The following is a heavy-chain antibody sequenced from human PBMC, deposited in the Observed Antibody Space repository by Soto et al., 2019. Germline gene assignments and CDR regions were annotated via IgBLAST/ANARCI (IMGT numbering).Heavy chain of an antibody. CDR3: ARTERNDDFWSGYPNYYYYGMDV. CDR1: GGTFSSYA. V-gene: IGHV1-69*18. CDR2: IIPIFGTA. Sequence: VQLVQSGAEVKKPGSSVKVSCKASGGTFSSYAISWVRQAPGQGLEWLGNIIPIFGTANYAQKFQGRVTITADESTSTAYMELSSLRSEDTAVYYCARTERNDDFWSGYPNYYYYGMDVWGQGTTVTVSS. J-gene: IGHJ6*02. D-gene: IGHD3-3*01.